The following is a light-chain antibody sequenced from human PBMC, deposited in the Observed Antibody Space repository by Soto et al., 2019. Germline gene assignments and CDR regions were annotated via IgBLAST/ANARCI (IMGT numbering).Light chain of an antibody. CDR1: QSVSSSY. CDR2: GAS. CDR3: QQYGSSRT. V-gene: IGKV3-20*01. J-gene: IGKJ3*01. Sequence: EIVLTQSPGTLSLSPGERATLSCRASQSVSSSYLAWYQQKPGQAPRLLIYGASSRATGIPDRFSGSGSGTDFTLNISRLEPEDFAVYYCQQYGSSRTFGPGTKVDIK.